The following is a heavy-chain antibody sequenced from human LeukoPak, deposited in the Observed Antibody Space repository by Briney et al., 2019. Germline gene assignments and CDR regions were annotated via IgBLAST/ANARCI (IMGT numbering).Heavy chain of an antibody. V-gene: IGHV3-30*02. J-gene: IGHJ4*02. Sequence: PGGSLRLSCAASGFTFSSYGMHWVRQAPGKGLEWVTFIRYDGSNKYYTDSVKARFTISRDNSKNTLYLQMNSLRAEDTAVYYCAKAAHYDFWSGYDYWGREPWSPSPQ. CDR2: IRYDGSNK. CDR1: GFTFSSYG. CDR3: AKAAHYDFWSGYDY. D-gene: IGHD3-3*01.